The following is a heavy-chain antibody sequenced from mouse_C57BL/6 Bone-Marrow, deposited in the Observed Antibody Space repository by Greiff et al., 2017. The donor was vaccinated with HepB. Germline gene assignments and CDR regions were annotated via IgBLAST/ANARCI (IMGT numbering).Heavy chain of an antibody. CDR2: IWRGGST. V-gene: IGHV2-5*01. Sequence: VKLQESGPGLVQPSQSLSITCTVSGFSLTSYGVHWVRQSPGKGLEWLGVIWRGGSTDYNAAFMSRLSITKDNSKSQVFFKMNSLQADDTAIYYCAKPDDGYYLYAMDYWGQGTSVTVSS. J-gene: IGHJ4*01. CDR3: AKPDDGYYLYAMDY. CDR1: GFSLTSYG. D-gene: IGHD2-3*01.